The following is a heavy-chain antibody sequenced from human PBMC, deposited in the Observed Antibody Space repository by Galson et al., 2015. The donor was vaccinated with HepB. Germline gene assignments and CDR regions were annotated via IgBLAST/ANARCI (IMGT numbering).Heavy chain of an antibody. V-gene: IGHV1-18*04. CDR3: ARGTGVRYYYYGMDV. J-gene: IGHJ6*02. Sequence: SVKVSCKASGYTFTSYGISWVRQAPGQGLEWMGWISAYNGNTNYAQKLQGRVTMTTDTSTSTAYMELRSLRSEDTAVYYCARGTGVRYYYYGMDVWGQGTTVTVSS. CDR1: GYTFTSYG. CDR2: ISAYNGNT. D-gene: IGHD7-27*01.